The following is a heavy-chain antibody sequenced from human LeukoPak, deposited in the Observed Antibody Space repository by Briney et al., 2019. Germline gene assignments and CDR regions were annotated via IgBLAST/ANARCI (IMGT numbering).Heavy chain of an antibody. Sequence: SETLSLTCTVSGGSISSGGYYWSWIRQHPGKGLEWIGYIYHSGSTYYNPSLKSRVTISVDTSKSQFSLKLSSVTAADTAVYYCARVPNQSKYSIGNYWGQGTLATVSS. D-gene: IGHD1-14*01. CDR2: IYHSGST. J-gene: IGHJ4*02. V-gene: IGHV4-31*03. CDR3: ARVPNQSKYSIGNY. CDR1: GGSISSGGYY.